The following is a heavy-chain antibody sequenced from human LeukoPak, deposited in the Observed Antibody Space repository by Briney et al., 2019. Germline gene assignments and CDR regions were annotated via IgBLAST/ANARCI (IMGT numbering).Heavy chain of an antibody. Sequence: AGGSLRLSCAASGFSFSTYGMSWVRQAPGKGLEWVSAITSNSSSTYYADSVKGRFTISRDNSKHTMFLQMNSLRAEDTAVYYCAKDDLYGKFDYWGQGTLVTVSS. V-gene: IGHV3-23*01. CDR1: GFSFSTYG. J-gene: IGHJ4*02. D-gene: IGHD4-17*01. CDR2: ITSNSSST. CDR3: AKDDLYGKFDY.